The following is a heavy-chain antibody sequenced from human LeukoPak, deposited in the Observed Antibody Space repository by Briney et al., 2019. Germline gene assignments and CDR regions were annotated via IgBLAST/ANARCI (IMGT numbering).Heavy chain of an antibody. J-gene: IGHJ4*02. CDR2: ISSSSSYI. CDR1: GFTFDDYA. D-gene: IGHD3-10*01. Sequence: GRSLRLSCAASGFTFDDYAMNWVRQAPGKGLEWVSSISSSSSYIYYADSVKGRFTISRDSARNSLYLQMNSLRAEDTAVYYCARAKEAGSGWGQGTPVTVSS. V-gene: IGHV3-21*01. CDR3: ARAKEAGSG.